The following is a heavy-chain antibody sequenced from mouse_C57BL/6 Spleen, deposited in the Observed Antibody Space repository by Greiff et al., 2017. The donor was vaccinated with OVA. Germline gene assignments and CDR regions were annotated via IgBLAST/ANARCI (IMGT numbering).Heavy chain of an antibody. CDR3: ASPRLDY. CDR2: ISSGSSTI. V-gene: IGHV5-17*01. CDR1: GFTFSDYG. J-gene: IGHJ4*01. Sequence: EVQLQQSGGGLVKPGGSLKLSCAASGFTFSDYGMHWVRQAPEKGLEWVAYISSGSSTIYYADTVKGRFTISRDNAKNTLFLQMTSLRSEDTAMYYCASPRLDYWGQGTSVTVSS.